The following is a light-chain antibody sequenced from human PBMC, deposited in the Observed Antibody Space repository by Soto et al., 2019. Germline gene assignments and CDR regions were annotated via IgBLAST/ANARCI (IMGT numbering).Light chain of an antibody. Sequence: DIQMTQSPSTLSASVGERVTITCRASQAISTYLALYQQGPGRAPKLLIYAASTLQRGVPSRCSGSGAGTEFTLTISSLQPEDFATYYCQQLNSFPPFGQGTRLEIK. J-gene: IGKJ5*01. CDR3: QQLNSFPP. CDR1: QAISTY. CDR2: AAS. V-gene: IGKV1-9*01.